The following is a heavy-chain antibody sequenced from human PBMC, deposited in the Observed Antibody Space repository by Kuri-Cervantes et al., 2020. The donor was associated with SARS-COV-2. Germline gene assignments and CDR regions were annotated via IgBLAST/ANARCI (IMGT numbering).Heavy chain of an antibody. CDR2: ISKGGDRT. Sequence: GSLRLSCGASGFAFNTYGMNWIRQAPGKGLEYVSAISKGGDRTFYGESVRGRFSISRANSKNTLYLQLGGLRAEDTAIYYFARVGLRFLEDEFDVWGQGTAVTVSS. CDR3: ARVGLRFLEDEFDV. D-gene: IGHD3-3*01. J-gene: IGHJ3*01. CDR1: GFAFNTYG. V-gene: IGHV3-64*02.